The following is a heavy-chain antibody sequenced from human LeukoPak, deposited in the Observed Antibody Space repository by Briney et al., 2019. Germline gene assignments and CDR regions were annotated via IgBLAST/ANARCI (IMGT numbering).Heavy chain of an antibody. CDR2: IYYSGST. J-gene: IGHJ4*02. V-gene: IGHV4-59*01. Sequence: SETLSLTCTVSGGSISSYYWSWIRQSPGKGLEWIGYIYYSGSTNYNPSLKSRVTISVDTSKNQFSLKLSSVTAADTAVYYCARVGKNRDGYNYPDYWGQGTLVTVSS. CDR3: ARVGKNRDGYNYPDY. D-gene: IGHD5-24*01. CDR1: GGSISSYY.